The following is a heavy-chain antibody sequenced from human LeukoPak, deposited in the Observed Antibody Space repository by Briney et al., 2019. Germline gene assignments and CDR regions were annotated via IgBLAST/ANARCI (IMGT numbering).Heavy chain of an antibody. CDR1: GGSISSSNYY. CDR3: ARLGYCSSASCYEGYCYYYMDV. CDR2: IYYSGST. V-gene: IGHV4-39*01. J-gene: IGHJ6*03. D-gene: IGHD2-2*01. Sequence: SETLSLTCTVSGGSISSSNYYWGWIRQPPGKGLEWIGSIYYSGSTYYNPSLKSRVTISVDTSKNQFSLKLSSVTAADTAVYYCARLGYCSSASCYEGYCYYYMDVWGKGTTVTVSS.